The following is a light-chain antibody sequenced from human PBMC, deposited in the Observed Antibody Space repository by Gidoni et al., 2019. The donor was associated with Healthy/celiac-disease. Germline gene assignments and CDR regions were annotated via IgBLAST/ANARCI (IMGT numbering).Light chain of an antibody. CDR1: QTVLYSSNNKNY. CDR2: WAS. CDR3: QQYYSTPFT. V-gene: IGKV4-1*01. J-gene: IGKJ3*01. Sequence: DIVMTQSPDSLAVSLGERATINCKSSQTVLYSSNNKNYLAWYQQKPGQPPKLLIYWASTRESGVPDRFSGSGSRTDFTLTISSLQAEDVAVYYCQQYYSTPFTFGPGTEVEIK.